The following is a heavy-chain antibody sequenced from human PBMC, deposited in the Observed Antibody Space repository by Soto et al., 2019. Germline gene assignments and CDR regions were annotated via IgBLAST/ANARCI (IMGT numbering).Heavy chain of an antibody. D-gene: IGHD2-21*01. CDR3: AKEEPHNLVIFLPY. Sequence: PGGSLRLSCAASGFTFSTSAMTWVRRAPGKGLEWVSAISGSGSDTYYATSVRGRFTVSRDNSKSMVFLLMNSLRAEDTAVYFCAKEEPHNLVIFLPYWGQAALVTVSS. J-gene: IGHJ4*02. CDR2: ISGSGSDT. V-gene: IGHV3-23*01. CDR1: GFTFSTSA.